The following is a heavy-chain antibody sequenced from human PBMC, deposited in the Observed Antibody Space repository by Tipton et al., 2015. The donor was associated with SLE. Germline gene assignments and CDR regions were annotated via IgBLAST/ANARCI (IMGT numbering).Heavy chain of an antibody. CDR2: IYYSGST. CDR1: GGSLSSGGNY. V-gene: IGHV4-39*07. D-gene: IGHD3-10*01. Sequence: TLSLTCTVSGGSLSSGGNYWSWIRQHPEKGLEWIGSIYYSGSTYYNPSLKSRVTISVDTSKNQFSLKLSSVTAADTAVYYCARPERGVRLGMDVWGQGTTVTVSS. J-gene: IGHJ6*02. CDR3: ARPERGVRLGMDV.